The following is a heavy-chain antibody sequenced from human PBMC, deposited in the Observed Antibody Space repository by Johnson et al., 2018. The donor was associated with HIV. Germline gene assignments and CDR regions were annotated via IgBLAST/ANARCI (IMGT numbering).Heavy chain of an antibody. CDR1: GFTFSSYW. D-gene: IGHD3-10*01. CDR3: ASEVRGVLDI. V-gene: IGHV3-15*01. Sequence: EVQLVESGGGLVQPGGSLRLSCAASGFTFSSYWMHWVRQAPGKGLEWVARIKSRSDRGTTDHAAPVKGRFSISRDDSKNSLYLQMNSLRVEDTAVYYCASEVRGVLDIWGQGTMVTVSS. J-gene: IGHJ3*02. CDR2: IKSRSDRGTT.